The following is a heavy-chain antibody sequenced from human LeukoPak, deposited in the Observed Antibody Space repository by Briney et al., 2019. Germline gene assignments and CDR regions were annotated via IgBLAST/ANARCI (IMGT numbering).Heavy chain of an antibody. D-gene: IGHD5-24*01. J-gene: IGHJ4*02. V-gene: IGHV3-48*03. CDR3: ARGGRWLQLSYFDY. CDR2: ISSSGSTI. Sequence: GGSLRLSCAASGFTLSSYEMNWVRQAPGKGLEWVSYISSSGSTIYYADSVKGRFTISRDNTKNSLYLQMNSLRAEDTAVYYCARGGRWLQLSYFDYWGQGTLVTVSS. CDR1: GFTLSSYE.